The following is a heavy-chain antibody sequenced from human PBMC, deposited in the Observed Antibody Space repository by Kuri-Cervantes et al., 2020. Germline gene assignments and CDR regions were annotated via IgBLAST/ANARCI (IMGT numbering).Heavy chain of an antibody. V-gene: IGHV4-38-2*01. J-gene: IGHJ2*01. CDR2: IYHSGST. Sequence: SQTLSLTCAVFGYSIRSGYYWGWIRQPPGKGLEWIGSIYHSGSTYYNPSLKSRVTISVDTSKNQFSLKLSSVTAADTAVYYCARHDLGEEQWLVGGYFDLWGRGTLVTVSS. D-gene: IGHD6-19*01. CDR1: GYSIRSGYY. CDR3: ARHDLGEEQWLVGGYFDL.